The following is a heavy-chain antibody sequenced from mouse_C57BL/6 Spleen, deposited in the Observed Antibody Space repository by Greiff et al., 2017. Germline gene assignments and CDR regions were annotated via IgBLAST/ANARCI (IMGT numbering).Heavy chain of an antibody. CDR2: IYPGAGDT. Sequence: VQLQQSGAELVKPGASVKISCKASGYAFSGYWMNWVKQRPGKGLEWIGQIYPGAGDTNYNGKFKGKATLTVDKSSSTAYMQLSSLASDDSAVYFCERGGYFAMDYWGQGTSVTVSS. CDR3: ERGGYFAMDY. V-gene: IGHV1-80*01. CDR1: GYAFSGYW. J-gene: IGHJ4*01.